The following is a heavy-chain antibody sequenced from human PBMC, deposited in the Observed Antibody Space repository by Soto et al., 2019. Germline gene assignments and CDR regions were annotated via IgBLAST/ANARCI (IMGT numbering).Heavy chain of an antibody. CDR2: ISYDGSNK. CDR3: AKDPEPPRSRLRLTYHFQLARTFCY. Sequence: GGSLRLSCAASGFTFSSYGMHWVRQAPGKGLEWVAVISYDGSNKYYADSVKGRFTISRDNSKNTLYLQMNSLRAEDTAVYYCAKDPEPPRSRLRLTYHFQLARTFCYWGQGTLVTVSS. V-gene: IGHV3-30*18. D-gene: IGHD6-6*01. CDR1: GFTFSSYG. J-gene: IGHJ4*02.